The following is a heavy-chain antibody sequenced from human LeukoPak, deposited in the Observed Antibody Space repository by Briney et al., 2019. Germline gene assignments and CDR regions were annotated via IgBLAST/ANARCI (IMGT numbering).Heavy chain of an antibody. CDR1: Y. D-gene: IGHD3-9*01. CDR2: INHSGST. V-gene: IGHV4-34*01. CDR3: ARGNYDILTGPDYYYYGMDV. J-gene: IGHJ6*02. Sequence: YWSWIRQPPGKXLEWIGEINHSGSTNSNPSLKSRVTISVDTSKNQFSLKLSSVTAADTAVYYCARGNYDILTGPDYYYYGMDVWGQGTTVTVSS.